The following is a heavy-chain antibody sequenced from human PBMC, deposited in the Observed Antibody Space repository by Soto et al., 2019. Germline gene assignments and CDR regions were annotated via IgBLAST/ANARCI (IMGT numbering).Heavy chain of an antibody. CDR3: AKDTYSAGWFDY. CDR2: ISYDGSSE. J-gene: IGHJ4*02. V-gene: IGHV3-30*18. Sequence: QVQLVESGGGVVQPGRSLRLSCAASGFTFSSHAMHWVRQAPGKGLEWVAVISYDGSSEYYADSVKGRFTISRDNLKNTLFLQMNSLRADDTAVYFCAKDTYSAGWFDYWGQGGLVTVSS. D-gene: IGHD6-19*01. CDR1: GFTFSSHA.